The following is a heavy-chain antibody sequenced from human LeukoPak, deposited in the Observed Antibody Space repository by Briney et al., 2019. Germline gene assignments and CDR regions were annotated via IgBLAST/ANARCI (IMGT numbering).Heavy chain of an antibody. V-gene: IGHV1-2*02. Sequence: ASVKVSCKASGYTFTAYYMHWVRQAPGQGLEWMGWINPNSGGTNYAQKFQGRVTMTRDTSISTAYMELSRLRSDDTAVYYCARGGYVSWGYFDYWGQGTLVTVSS. J-gene: IGHJ4*02. D-gene: IGHD5-12*01. CDR1: GYTFTAYY. CDR3: ARGGYVSWGYFDY. CDR2: INPNSGGT.